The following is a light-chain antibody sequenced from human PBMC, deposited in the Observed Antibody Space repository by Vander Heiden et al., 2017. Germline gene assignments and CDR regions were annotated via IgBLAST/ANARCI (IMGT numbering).Light chain of an antibody. V-gene: IGKV4-1*01. CDR2: WAS. Sequence: DIVMTQSPDSLAVSLGERATINCKSSQSVLYSSNNKNYLAWYQQKPGQPPKLLIYWASTREYGVPDRFSGSGSGTDFTLTISSLQAEDVAVYYLQQDPGLFTFGHGTKVDIK. CDR3: QQDPGLFT. CDR1: QSVLYSSNNKNY. J-gene: IGKJ3*01.